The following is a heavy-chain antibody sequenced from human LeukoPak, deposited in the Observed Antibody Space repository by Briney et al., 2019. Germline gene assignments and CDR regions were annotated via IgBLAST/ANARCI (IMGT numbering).Heavy chain of an antibody. D-gene: IGHD3-9*01. CDR3: ARFSFDIQTGYYYGMDV. CDR1: GYTFTSYA. CDR2: INAGNGNT. J-gene: IGHJ6*02. V-gene: IGHV1-3*01. Sequence: ASVKVSCKASGYTFTSYAMHWVRQAPAQRLEWMGWINAGNGNTKYSQKFQGRVTITRDTSASTAYMELSSLRSEDTAVYYCARFSFDIQTGYYYGMDVWGQGTTVTVSS.